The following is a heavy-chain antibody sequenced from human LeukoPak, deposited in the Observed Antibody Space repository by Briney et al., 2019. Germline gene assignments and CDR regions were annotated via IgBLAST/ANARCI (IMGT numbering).Heavy chain of an antibody. Sequence: GGSLRLSCAASGFTFSSYGMVWVRQAPGRGLEWVSAISGGASGIYYADSVKGRFTISRDNSKNTLYLQMNSLSAEGTAVYYCAKADTSGYYYGFDYWGQGTLVTVSS. CDR2: ISGGASGI. CDR1: GFTFSSYG. V-gene: IGHV3-23*01. CDR3: AKADTSGYYYGFDY. J-gene: IGHJ4*02. D-gene: IGHD3-22*01.